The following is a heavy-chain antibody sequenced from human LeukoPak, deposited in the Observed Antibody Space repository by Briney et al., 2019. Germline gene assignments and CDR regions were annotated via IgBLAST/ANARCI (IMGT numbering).Heavy chain of an antibody. CDR1: GGSISGGSYY. CDR3: ARSMGGWYYFDY. Sequence: SQTLSLTCTVSGGSISGGSYYWSWIRQPAGKGLEWIGRIYPSGNTDNNPSLKSRFSISVDTSNNQFSLKLSSVTAADTAVYYCARSMGGWYYFDYWGQGTLVTVSS. D-gene: IGHD6-19*01. V-gene: IGHV4-61*02. CDR2: IYPSGNT. J-gene: IGHJ4*02.